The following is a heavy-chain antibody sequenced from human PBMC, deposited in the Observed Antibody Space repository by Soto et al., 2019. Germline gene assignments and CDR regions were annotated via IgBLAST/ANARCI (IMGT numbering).Heavy chain of an antibody. V-gene: IGHV3-30*04. Sequence: QVQLVESGGGVVQPGRSLRLSCGVSGFTFRSYAMYWVRQAPDKGLEWVAVITQDGSQKYYSDYVKGRYTISRDNSKNTLYLRMNSLREDDTAGYYCAGDPFAYDRDIVPPPSRGCYYWGQGTLVTVSS. CDR1: GFTFRSYA. CDR3: AGDPFAYDRDIVPPPSRGCYY. CDR2: ITQDGSQK. J-gene: IGHJ4*02. D-gene: IGHD2-15*01.